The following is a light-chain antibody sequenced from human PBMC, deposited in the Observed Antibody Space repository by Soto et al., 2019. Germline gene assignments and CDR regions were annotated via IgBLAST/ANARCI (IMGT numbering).Light chain of an antibody. CDR3: QQANSFPPWT. V-gene: IGKV1-5*01. Sequence: DIQMTQSPSTLSAAVGDRVTITCRASQSISRWWAWYQQKPGKAPNLLIHDGFSLESGVPSRFSGSGSGTEFTLTITSLQPDDFATYYCQQANSFPPWTFGQGTKVDIK. CDR1: QSISRW. CDR2: DGF. J-gene: IGKJ1*01.